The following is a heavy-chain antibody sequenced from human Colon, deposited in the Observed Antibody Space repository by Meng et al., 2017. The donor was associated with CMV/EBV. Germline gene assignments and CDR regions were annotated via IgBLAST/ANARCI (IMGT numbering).Heavy chain of an antibody. CDR2: TTHTGIN. CDR3: ARLQLMVYGLTLDY. Sequence: SETLSLTCTVYGGSFSGYYWSWIRQTPERGLEWLGETTHTGINDYNPSLKGRVTISVDPSKNQTSLTLTSVTAADAAVYYCARLQLMVYGLTLDYWGQGTLVTV. D-gene: IGHD2-8*01. J-gene: IGHJ4*02. CDR1: GGSFSGYY. V-gene: IGHV4-34*01.